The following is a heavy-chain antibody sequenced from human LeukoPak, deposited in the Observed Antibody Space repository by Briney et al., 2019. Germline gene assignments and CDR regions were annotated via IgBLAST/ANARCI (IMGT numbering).Heavy chain of an antibody. CDR1: GFTFSSYE. V-gene: IGHV3-48*03. J-gene: IGHJ6*02. CDR3: ARGGVVAGTNYYYYGMGV. Sequence: GGSLRLSCAATGFTFSSYEMNWLRQAPGKGLEWVSYISSSGSTIYYADSVKGRFTISRDNAKNSLYLQMNSLRAEDTAVYYCARGGVVAGTNYYYYGMGVWGQGTTVTVSS. D-gene: IGHD1-14*01. CDR2: ISSSGSTI.